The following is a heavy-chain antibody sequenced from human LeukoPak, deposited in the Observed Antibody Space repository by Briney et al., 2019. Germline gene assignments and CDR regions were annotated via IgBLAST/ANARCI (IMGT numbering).Heavy chain of an antibody. V-gene: IGHV3-21*01. J-gene: IGHJ4*02. CDR2: ISSSSSYI. CDR1: GFTFSTYS. Sequence: PGGSLRLSCAASGFTFSTYSMNWVRQAPGKGLEWVSSISSSSSYIYYADSVKGRFTISKDNAKNSLYLQMNSLRAEDTAVYYCARNKEQLVREPYYFDYWGQGTLVTVSS. D-gene: IGHD6-6*01. CDR3: ARNKEQLVREPYYFDY.